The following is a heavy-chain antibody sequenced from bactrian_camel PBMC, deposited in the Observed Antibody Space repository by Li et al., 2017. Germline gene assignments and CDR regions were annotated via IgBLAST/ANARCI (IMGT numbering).Heavy chain of an antibody. Sequence: QVQLVESGGGSVQAGGSLRLSCVASRSADIYSTYCMGWFRQAPGKEREGVAYIDGRGARTGYGRDVQGRFTISRDNAKNTVYLQMASLKPEDTAVYYCAADLYSIVVDVTATPCTRFFFDYWGQGTQVTVS. CDR2: IDGRGART. J-gene: IGHJ6*01. CDR1: ADIYSTYC. CDR3: AADLYSIVVDVTATPCTRFFFDY. V-gene: IGHV3S25*01. D-gene: IGHD2*01.